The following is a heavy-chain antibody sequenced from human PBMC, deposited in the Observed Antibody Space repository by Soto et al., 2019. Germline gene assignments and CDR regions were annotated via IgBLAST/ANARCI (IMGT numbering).Heavy chain of an antibody. D-gene: IGHD3-22*01. Sequence: GGSLRLSCAASGFTFSSHDMHWVRQGTGKRLECVAAIGSAGDTYYPGSVRGRFTISREDSKKTVYLQMHSLRVEDTAVYYCAKTPWARRVVVISYFDYWGQGTLVTVSS. CDR1: GFTFSSHD. CDR2: IGSAGDT. V-gene: IGHV3-13*01. J-gene: IGHJ4*02. CDR3: AKTPWARRVVVISYFDY.